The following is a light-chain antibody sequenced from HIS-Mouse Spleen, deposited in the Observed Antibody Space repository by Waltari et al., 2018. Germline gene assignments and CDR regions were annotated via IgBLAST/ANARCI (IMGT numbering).Light chain of an antibody. CDR2: GAS. Sequence: EIVLTQSPGTLSLSPGERATRSCRASQSVSSSYLAWYQQKPGQAPRLLIDGASSRATGIPDRFSGSGSGTDFTLTISRLEPEDFAVYYCQQYGSSPPWTFGQGTKVEIK. J-gene: IGKJ1*01. V-gene: IGKV3-20*01. CDR1: QSVSSSY. CDR3: QQYGSSPPWT.